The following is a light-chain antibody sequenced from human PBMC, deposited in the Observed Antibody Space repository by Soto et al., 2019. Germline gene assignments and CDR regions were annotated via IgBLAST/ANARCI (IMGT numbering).Light chain of an antibody. Sequence: QSVLTQPASVSGSPGQSITISCTGTSSDVGGYNYVSWYQQHPGKAPKLMIYEVSNRPSGVSNRFSGSKSGNTASLTISGLLDDDEADYFCASFRSGTILVFGSGTRSPS. CDR1: SSDVGGYNY. V-gene: IGLV2-14*01. CDR3: ASFRSGTILV. J-gene: IGLJ1*01. CDR2: EVS.